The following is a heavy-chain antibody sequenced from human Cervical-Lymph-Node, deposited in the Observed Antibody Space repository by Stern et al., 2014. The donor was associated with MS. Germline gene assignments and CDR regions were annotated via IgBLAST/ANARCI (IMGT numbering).Heavy chain of an antibody. D-gene: IGHD3-10*01. CDR1: GGSFINNV. J-gene: IGHJ4*02. CDR2: TLPIFGTA. CDR3: ARAASTTSSYNF. Sequence: QVQLVQSGAEVKKPGSSVKVSCQASGGSFINNVISWVRQAPGQGLEWMGGTLPIFGTALYAQQFRGRVTITAAESTRPASMELSSLRSDDTAVYFCARAASTTSSYNFWGPGTLVTVSS. V-gene: IGHV1-69*01.